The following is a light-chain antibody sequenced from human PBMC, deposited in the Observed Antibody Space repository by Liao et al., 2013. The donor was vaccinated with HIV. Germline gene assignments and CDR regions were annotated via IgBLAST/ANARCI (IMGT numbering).Light chain of an antibody. J-gene: IGLJ3*02. CDR2: KDS. CDR3: QSADSSGTCPV. CDR1: ALPKQY. V-gene: IGLV3-25*03. Sequence: YVLTQPPSVSVSPGQTARITCSGDALPKQYAYWYQQKPGQAPVLLIYKDSERPSGIPERFSGSSSGTTVTLTISGVQAEDEADYYCQSADSSGTCPVFGGGTKLTV.